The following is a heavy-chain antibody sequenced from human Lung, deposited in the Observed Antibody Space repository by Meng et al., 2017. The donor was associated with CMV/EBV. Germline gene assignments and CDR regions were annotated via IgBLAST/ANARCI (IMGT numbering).Heavy chain of an antibody. CDR2: ISSSGSTI. CDR3: ARNRGYSYGLGAY. V-gene: IGHV3-11*01. J-gene: IGHJ4*02. D-gene: IGHD5-18*01. CDR1: GFTFSDYY. Sequence: SLKISXAASGFTFSDYYMSWIRQAPGKGLEWVSYISSSGSTIYYADSVKGRFTISRDNAKNSLYLQMNSLRAEDTAVYYCARNRGYSYGLGAYRGQGTLVTVSS.